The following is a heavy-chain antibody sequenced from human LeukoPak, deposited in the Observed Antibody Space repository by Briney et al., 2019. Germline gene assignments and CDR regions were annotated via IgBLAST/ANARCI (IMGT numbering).Heavy chain of an antibody. CDR3: ARGADGSYDFWSGYYKGPFDY. CDR2: IYTSGST. J-gene: IGHJ4*02. Sequence: PSETLSLTCTVSGGSISSYYWSWVRQPAGKGLEWIGRIYTSGSTNYNPSLKSRVTMSVDTSKNQFSLKLSSVTAADTAVYYCARGADGSYDFWSGYYKGPFDYWGQGTLVTVSS. CDR1: GGSISSYY. V-gene: IGHV4-4*07. D-gene: IGHD3-3*01.